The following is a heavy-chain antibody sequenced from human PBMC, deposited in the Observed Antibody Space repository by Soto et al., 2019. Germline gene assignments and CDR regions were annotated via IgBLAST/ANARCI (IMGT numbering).Heavy chain of an antibody. Sequence: SETLSLTCTISGGSISVYYWSWIRQPPGQALEWIGYIYDSGSPYYNPSLRSRVIISADTSKNQISLKLTSATAADTAVYYCARGVGSSPPRYWGRGTLVTVYS. CDR1: GGSISVYY. J-gene: IGHJ4*02. CDR3: ARGVGSSPPRY. CDR2: IYDSGSP. D-gene: IGHD1-26*01. V-gene: IGHV4-59*01.